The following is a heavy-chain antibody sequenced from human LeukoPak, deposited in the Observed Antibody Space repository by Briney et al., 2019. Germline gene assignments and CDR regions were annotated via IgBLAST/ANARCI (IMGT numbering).Heavy chain of an antibody. CDR3: ARAWGTYYYDY. Sequence: ASVKVSCKASGYTFTSYDINWVRQAPGQGLEWMGRINPNSGGTNYAQKFQGRVTMTRDTSISTAYMELSRLRSDDTAVYYCARAWGTYYYDYWGQGTLVTVSS. D-gene: IGHD3-16*01. CDR2: INPNSGGT. J-gene: IGHJ4*02. V-gene: IGHV1-2*06. CDR1: GYTFTSYD.